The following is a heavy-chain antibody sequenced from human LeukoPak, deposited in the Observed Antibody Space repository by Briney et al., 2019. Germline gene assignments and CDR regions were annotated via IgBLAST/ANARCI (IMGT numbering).Heavy chain of an antibody. CDR1: GFIFSSYS. CDR2: ISTSGSYI. Sequence: GGSLRLSCAASGFIFSSYSMNWVRQAPGKGLEWVSSISTSGSYIYYADSVKGRFTISRDNATNSLSLQMNSLRAEDTAVYYCARDHLAPYFASYSSSSGTFDYWGQGTLVTVSS. J-gene: IGHJ4*02. CDR3: ARDHLAPYFASYSSSSGTFDY. D-gene: IGHD6-6*01. V-gene: IGHV3-21*01.